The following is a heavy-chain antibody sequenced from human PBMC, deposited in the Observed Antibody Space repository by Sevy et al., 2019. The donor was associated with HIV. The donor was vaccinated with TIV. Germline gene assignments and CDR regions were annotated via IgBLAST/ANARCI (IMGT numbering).Heavy chain of an antibody. Sequence: GGSLRLSCAASGFTFSSYSMNWVRQAPGKGLEWVSYISSSSSTIYYAHSVKGRFTISRDNAKNSLYLQMNSLRDEDTAVYYCARDYYGDYLTGTYYGMDVWGQGTTVTVSS. V-gene: IGHV3-48*02. D-gene: IGHD4-17*01. J-gene: IGHJ6*02. CDR2: ISSSSSTI. CDR3: ARDYYGDYLTGTYYGMDV. CDR1: GFTFSSYS.